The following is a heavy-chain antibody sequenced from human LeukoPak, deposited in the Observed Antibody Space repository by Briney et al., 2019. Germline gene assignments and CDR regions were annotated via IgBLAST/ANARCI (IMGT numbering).Heavy chain of an antibody. D-gene: IGHD5-18*01. Sequence: PGGSLRLSCTASGFTFGDYAMSWFRQAPGKGLEWVGFIRSKAYGGTTEYAASVKGRFTISRDDSRSIAYLQMNSLKTEDTAVYYCTRGNGGYSYGDAFDIWGQGTMVTVSS. CDR2: IRSKAYGGTT. CDR3: TRGNGGYSYGDAFDI. V-gene: IGHV3-49*03. J-gene: IGHJ3*02. CDR1: GFTFGDYA.